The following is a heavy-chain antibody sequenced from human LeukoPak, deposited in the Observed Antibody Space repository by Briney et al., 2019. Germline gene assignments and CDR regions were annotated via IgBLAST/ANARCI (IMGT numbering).Heavy chain of an antibody. J-gene: IGHJ4*02. CDR2: ISGSGGST. V-gene: IGHV3-23*01. CDR3: AKGSVAAVVTFIDF. CDR1: GFTFSRYA. Sequence: GGSLRLSCAASGFTFSRYAMKWVRQAPGKGLEWVSVISGSGGSTYYADSVKGRFTISRDNSKNTLFLQMNSLRAEDTAVYYCAKGSVAAVVTFIDFWGQGTLVTVSS. D-gene: IGHD6-13*01.